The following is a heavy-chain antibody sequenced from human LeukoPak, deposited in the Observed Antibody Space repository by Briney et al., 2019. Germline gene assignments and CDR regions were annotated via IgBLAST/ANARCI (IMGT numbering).Heavy chain of an antibody. Sequence: SVKVSCKASGGTFSSYVIIWVRQAPGQGLEWMGGIIPIFDTTNYAQKFQARVTITADESTSTAYMELSSLRSEDTAVYYCARAGPYSGYDSGYYYYYMDVWGKGTTVTVSS. V-gene: IGHV1-69*13. CDR1: GGTFSSYV. D-gene: IGHD5-12*01. J-gene: IGHJ6*03. CDR2: IIPIFDTT. CDR3: ARAGPYSGYDSGYYYYYMDV.